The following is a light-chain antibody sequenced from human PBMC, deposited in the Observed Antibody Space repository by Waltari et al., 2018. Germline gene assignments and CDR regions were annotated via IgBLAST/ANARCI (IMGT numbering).Light chain of an antibody. CDR2: EGN. V-gene: IGLV2-23*01. CDR1: SSDVWGYTL. Sequence: QSALTQPASVSGSPGQSIPLPCTGTSSDVWGYTLVSWYQQHPRKAPKLIIYEGNKWPSGVSHRFSGSKSGNTASLTISGLQAEDEADYYCCSFAGSTTWVFGGGTTLTVL. CDR3: CSFAGSTTWV. J-gene: IGLJ3*02.